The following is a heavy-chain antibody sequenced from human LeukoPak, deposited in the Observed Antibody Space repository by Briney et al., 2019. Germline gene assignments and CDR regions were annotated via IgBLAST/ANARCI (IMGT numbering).Heavy chain of an antibody. CDR3: AKERGFYSVY. D-gene: IGHD3-10*02. CDR2: ISSDGSNK. V-gene: IGHV3-30*18. J-gene: IGHJ4*02. CDR1: GFTFSNYG. Sequence: PGGSLRLSCVASGFTFSNYGMHWVRQAPGKGLEWVAVISSDGSNKDYADSVKGRITISRDNAKNTMYLQLTSLRVEDTAVYYCAKERGFYSVYWGQGTLVTVSS.